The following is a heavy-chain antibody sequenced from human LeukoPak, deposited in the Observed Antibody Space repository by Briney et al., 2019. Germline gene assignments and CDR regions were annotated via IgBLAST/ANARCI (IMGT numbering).Heavy chain of an antibody. J-gene: IGHJ3*02. CDR2: IYPGDSDT. CDR1: GYSFTSYW. Sequence: KPGESLKISCKGSGYSFTSYWIAWVRQMPGKGLEWMGIIYPGDSDTRYSPSFQGQVTISADKSISTAYLQWSSLKASDTAMYYCARQSSATGGYDAFDIWGQGTMVTVSS. D-gene: IGHD1-26*01. CDR3: ARQSSATGGYDAFDI. V-gene: IGHV5-51*01.